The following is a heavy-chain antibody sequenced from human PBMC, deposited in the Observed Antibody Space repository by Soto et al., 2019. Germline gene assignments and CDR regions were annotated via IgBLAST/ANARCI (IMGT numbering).Heavy chain of an antibody. CDR2: INHSGST. D-gene: IGHD3-10*01. V-gene: IGHV4-34*01. Sequence: SETLSLTCAVYGGSFSGYYWSWIRQPPGKGLEWIGEINHSGSTNYNPSLKSRVTISVDTSKNQFSLKLSSVTAADTAVYYCARAYGSGSYYNSYYFDYWGQGTLVTVS. CDR3: ARAYGSGSYYNSYYFDY. CDR1: GGSFSGYY. J-gene: IGHJ4*02.